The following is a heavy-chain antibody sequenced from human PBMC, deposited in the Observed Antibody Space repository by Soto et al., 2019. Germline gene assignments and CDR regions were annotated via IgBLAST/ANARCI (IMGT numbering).Heavy chain of an antibody. D-gene: IGHD5-12*01. Sequence: QITLKESGPPLVKPTQPLTLTCTFSGFSLSTSGVGVGWIRQPPGKALEWLALIYWDDDKRYSPSLKSRLTITKDTSKNQVVLTMTNMDPVDTATYYCAHSLRGLRPHHYFDYWGQGTLVTVSS. V-gene: IGHV2-5*02. CDR3: AHSLRGLRPHHYFDY. CDR1: GFSLSTSGVG. CDR2: IYWDDDK. J-gene: IGHJ4*02.